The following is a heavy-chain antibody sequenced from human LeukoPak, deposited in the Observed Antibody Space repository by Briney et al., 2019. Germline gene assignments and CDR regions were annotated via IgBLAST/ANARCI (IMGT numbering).Heavy chain of an antibody. CDR1: GYTFTGYY. D-gene: IGHD6-19*01. V-gene: IGHV1-2*02. J-gene: IGHJ4*02. CDR2: ISPDNGDT. Sequence: ASVKVSCKASGYTFTGYYIHWVRQAPGHGLEWMGWISPDNGDTHYAQKFQGRVTMTRDTSISTVYMELSWLRNDDTAVYYCSRRMAVAATFDYWGQGTLVTVSS. CDR3: SRRMAVAATFDY.